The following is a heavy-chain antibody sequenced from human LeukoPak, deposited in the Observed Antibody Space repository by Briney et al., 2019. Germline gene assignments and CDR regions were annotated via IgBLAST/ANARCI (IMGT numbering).Heavy chain of an antibody. Sequence: GESLKISCKGSGYSFTSYWIGWVRQMPGKGLEWMGWMNPNSGNTGYAQKFQGRVTMTRNTSISTAYMELSSLRSEDTAVYYCARRDIVVVTAILYNWFDPWGQGTLVTVSS. CDR3: ARRDIVVVTAILYNWFDP. J-gene: IGHJ5*02. CDR1: GYSFTSYW. CDR2: MNPNSGNT. V-gene: IGHV1-8*02. D-gene: IGHD2-21*02.